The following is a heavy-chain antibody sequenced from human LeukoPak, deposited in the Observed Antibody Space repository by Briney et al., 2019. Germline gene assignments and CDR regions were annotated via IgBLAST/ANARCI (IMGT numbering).Heavy chain of an antibody. V-gene: IGHV3-48*01. CDR2: ISSSSSTI. CDR1: GFTFSSYS. D-gene: IGHD3-10*01. J-gene: IGHJ3*02. Sequence: PGGSLRLSCEASGFTFSSYSMNWVRQAPGKGLEWVSYISSSSSTIYYADSVKGRFTISRDNAKNSLYLQMNSLRAEDTAVYYCARELVRDGFDTWGQGTMVTVSS. CDR3: ARELVRDGFDT.